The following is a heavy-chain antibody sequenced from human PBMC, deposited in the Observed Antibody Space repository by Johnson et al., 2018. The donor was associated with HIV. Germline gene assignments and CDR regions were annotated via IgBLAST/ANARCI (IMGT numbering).Heavy chain of an antibody. J-gene: IGHJ3*02. CDR3: AKHPDAFDI. CDR1: GFTFSDYY. Sequence: QVPLVESGGALFKPGGSLRLSCAASGFTFSDYYMSWIRQAPGKGLEWVSYISSSGSTINSADSVKGRFTISRDNSKNTLYLQMNSLRAEETAVYYCAKHPDAFDIWGQGTMVTVSS. V-gene: IGHV3-11*04. CDR2: ISSSGSTI.